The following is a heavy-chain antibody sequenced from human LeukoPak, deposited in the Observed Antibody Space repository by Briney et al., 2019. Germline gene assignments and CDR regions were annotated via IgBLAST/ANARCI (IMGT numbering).Heavy chain of an antibody. D-gene: IGHD6-19*01. CDR1: GGSISSGSYY. V-gene: IGHV4-61*02. Sequence: PSETLSLTCTVSGGSISSGSYYWSWIRQPAGKGLEWIGRIYTSGSTNYNPSLKSRVTISVDTSKNQFSLKLSSVTAADTAVYYCARGSSGWYTVYYYYYMDVWGKGTTVTISS. CDR2: IYTSGST. CDR3: ARGSSGWYTVYYYYYMDV. J-gene: IGHJ6*03.